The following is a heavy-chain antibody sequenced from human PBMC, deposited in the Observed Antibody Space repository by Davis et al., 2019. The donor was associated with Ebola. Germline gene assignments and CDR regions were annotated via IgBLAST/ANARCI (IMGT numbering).Heavy chain of an antibody. CDR1: GGSFSGYY. D-gene: IGHD4-17*01. Sequence: LRLSCAVYGGSFSGYYWSWIRQPPGKGLEWIGEINHSGSTNYNPSLKSRVTISVDTSKNQFSLKLSSVTAADTAVYYCARLMTTVTTGWFDPWGQGTLVTVSS. CDR2: INHSGST. J-gene: IGHJ5*02. CDR3: ARLMTTVTTGWFDP. V-gene: IGHV4-34*09.